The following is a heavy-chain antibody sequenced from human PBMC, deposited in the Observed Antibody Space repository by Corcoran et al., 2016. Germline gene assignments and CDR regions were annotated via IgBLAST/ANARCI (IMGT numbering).Heavy chain of an antibody. J-gene: IGHJ4*02. D-gene: IGHD5-18*01. CDR3: ARVDTAMGAADY. V-gene: IGHV3-48*02. CDR1: GFTVSSYS. Sequence: EVQLVESGGGLVQPGGSLRLSCAASGFTVSSYSMNWVRQAPGKGLEWVSYISSSSSTIYYAGSVKGRFTIYRDNAKNSLYLHMDSPRDEDTAVYYCARVDTAMGAADYWGQGTLVTVSS. CDR2: ISSSSSTI.